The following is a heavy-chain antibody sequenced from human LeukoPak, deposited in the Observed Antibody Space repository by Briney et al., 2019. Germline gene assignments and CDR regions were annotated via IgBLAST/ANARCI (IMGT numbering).Heavy chain of an antibody. CDR1: GGTFSSYA. Sequence: SVKVSCKASGGTFSSYAISWVRQAPGQGLEWMGGIIPIFGTANYAQKFQGRVTITADESTSTAYMELSSLRSEDTAVYYCARDWGSGSYFSILDYWGQGTLVTVSS. D-gene: IGHD1-26*01. V-gene: IGHV1-69*13. CDR3: ARDWGSGSYFSILDY. CDR2: IIPIFGTA. J-gene: IGHJ4*02.